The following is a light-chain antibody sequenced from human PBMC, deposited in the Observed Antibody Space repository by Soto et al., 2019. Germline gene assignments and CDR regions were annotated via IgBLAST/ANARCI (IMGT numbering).Light chain of an antibody. CDR3: QQRSKWPPIT. CDR1: QNIYTY. J-gene: IGKJ5*01. V-gene: IGKV3-11*01. Sequence: IVLTQSPATLSFSPGQRATLSCRASQNIYTYLAWYQQKPGQAPTLLIYDASNRATGLPARFSGSGSVTDFTLTISGLETADFAVYYCQQRSKWPPITFGQGTRLEIK. CDR2: DAS.